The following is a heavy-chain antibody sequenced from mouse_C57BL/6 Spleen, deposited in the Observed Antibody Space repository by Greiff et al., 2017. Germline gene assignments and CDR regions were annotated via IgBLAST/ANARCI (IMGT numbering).Heavy chain of an antibody. D-gene: IGHD2-3*01. V-gene: IGHV2-6-2*01. CDR1: GFSLTSYG. Sequence: QVQLKQSGPVLVAPSQSLSITCTVSGFSLTSYGVHWVRQPPGKGLEWLVVIWSDGSTTYNSALKSRLSSSEDKSEGQVLLKMNRHQTDDTAMYYCARHEIYEGYPGCYAMDYWGQGTSVTVSA. J-gene: IGHJ4*01. CDR3: ARHEIYEGYPGCYAMDY. CDR2: IWSDGST.